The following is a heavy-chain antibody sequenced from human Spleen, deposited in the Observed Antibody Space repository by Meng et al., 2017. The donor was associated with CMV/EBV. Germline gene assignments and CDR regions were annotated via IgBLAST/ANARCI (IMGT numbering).Heavy chain of an antibody. D-gene: IGHD2-2*01. CDR3: ARGLPCSSTTCYSGIDY. CDR1: GGSFRGYF. CDR2: IHHSGST. Sequence: GGSFRGYFWSWIRQPPGKGLERIGEIHHSGSTNYNPSLKSRVSISVDTSKNHFSLNLSSVTAADTSVYYCARGLPCSSTTCYSGIDYWGQGALVTVSS. J-gene: IGHJ4*02. V-gene: IGHV4-34*01.